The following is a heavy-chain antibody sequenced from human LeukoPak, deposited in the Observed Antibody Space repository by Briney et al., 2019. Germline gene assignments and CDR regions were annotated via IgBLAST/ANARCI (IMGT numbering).Heavy chain of an antibody. CDR3: ARDGSSSWYYFDY. Sequence: GGSLRLSCAASGFTVSSIYMSWVRQAPGKGLEWVSVIYSGGSTYYADSVKGRFTISRDNSKNTLYLQMNSLRAEDTAVYYCARDGSSSWYYFDYWGQGTLVTVSS. CDR1: GFTVSSIY. CDR2: IYSGGST. D-gene: IGHD6-13*01. J-gene: IGHJ4*02. V-gene: IGHV3-53*01.